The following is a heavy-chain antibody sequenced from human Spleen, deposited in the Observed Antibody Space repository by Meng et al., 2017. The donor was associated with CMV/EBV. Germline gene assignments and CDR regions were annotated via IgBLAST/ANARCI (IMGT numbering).Heavy chain of an antibody. V-gene: IGHV4-30-4*08. J-gene: IGHJ2*01. CDR2: IYYSGST. Sequence: QGQTQGSGPGLVRPSQTLPLPCTVSGGSISSGDYYWSWIRQPPGKGLEWIGYIYYSGSTYYNPSLKSRVTISVDTSKNQFSLKLSSVTAADTAVYYCAREKVGYFDLWGRGTLVTVSS. CDR1: GGSISSGDYY. CDR3: AREKVGYFDL.